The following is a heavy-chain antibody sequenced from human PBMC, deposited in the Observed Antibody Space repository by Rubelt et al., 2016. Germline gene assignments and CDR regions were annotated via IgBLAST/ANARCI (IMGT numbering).Heavy chain of an antibody. V-gene: IGHV1-18*01. Sequence: QVQLVQSGAEVKKPGASVKVSCKASGYTFTNYGISWVRQAPGQGLEWMGWISAYNDNTNYAQKVQGRVTMTTDTSTSTAYMELRSLRSDDTAVYYCARGDATVPRSYWYFDLWGRGTLVTVSS. J-gene: IGHJ2*01. CDR1: GYTFTNYG. CDR2: ISAYNDNT. CDR3: ARGDATVPRSYWYFDL. D-gene: IGHD4-17*01.